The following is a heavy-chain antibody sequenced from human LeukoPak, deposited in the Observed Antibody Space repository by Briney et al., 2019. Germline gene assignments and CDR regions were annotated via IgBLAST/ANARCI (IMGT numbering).Heavy chain of an antibody. D-gene: IGHD3-22*01. V-gene: IGHV3-66*03. Sequence: GGSLRLSCAASGFTVSNNYMRWVRQAPGEGLEWVSSIYSRGSTSYVDSVKGRFTISGDNSKNTLFLQMNSLRVEDTAVYYWARDYYGPWGQGTLVIVSS. J-gene: IGHJ5*02. CDR2: IYSRGST. CDR1: GFTVSNNY. CDR3: ARDYYGP.